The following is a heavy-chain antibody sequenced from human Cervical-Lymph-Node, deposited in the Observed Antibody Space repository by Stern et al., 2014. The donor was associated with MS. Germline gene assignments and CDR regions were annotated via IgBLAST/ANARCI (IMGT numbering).Heavy chain of an antibody. CDR3: ARTITIFGVVIIGWFDP. V-gene: IGHV1-8*01. D-gene: IGHD3-3*01. CDR2: MNPNSGNT. CDR1: GYTFTSYD. Sequence: QVQLVQSGAEVKKPGASVKVSCKASGYTFTSYDINWVRQATGQGLERMGWMNPNSGNTGYAQKFQGRVTMTRNTSISTAYMELSSLRSEDTAVYYCARTITIFGVVIIGWFDPWGQGTLVTVSS. J-gene: IGHJ5*02.